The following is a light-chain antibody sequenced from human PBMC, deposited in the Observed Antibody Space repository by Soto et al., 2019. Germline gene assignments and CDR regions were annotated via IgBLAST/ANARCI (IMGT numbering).Light chain of an antibody. Sequence: IVMTQSPATLSVSPGERATLSCRAGQTIYSNVAWYQQKPGQAPRLLIYGASSRATGIPDRFSGSGSGTDFTLTISRLEPEDFAVYYCQQYGISPLTFGGGTKVDIK. CDR1: QTIYSN. J-gene: IGKJ4*01. CDR2: GAS. V-gene: IGKV3-20*01. CDR3: QQYGISPLT.